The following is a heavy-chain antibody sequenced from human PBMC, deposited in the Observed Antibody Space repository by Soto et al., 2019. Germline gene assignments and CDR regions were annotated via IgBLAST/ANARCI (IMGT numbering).Heavy chain of an antibody. J-gene: IGHJ4*02. V-gene: IGHV1-69*06. CDR1: GGTFISDA. CDR3: ARCHSDSSGPGYLDS. Sequence: QVRLVQSEAEVKKAGSSVKVSCKASGGTFISDAVTWVRQAPGQGLEWMGGVIPMFPKANYAQKLQGRATITADKSTSTVYMELHSLKSEDTALYYCARCHSDSSGPGYLDSWGQGTLVTVTS. D-gene: IGHD3-22*01. CDR2: VIPMFPKA.